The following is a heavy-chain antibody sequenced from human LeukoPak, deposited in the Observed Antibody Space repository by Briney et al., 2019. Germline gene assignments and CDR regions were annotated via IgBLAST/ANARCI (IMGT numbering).Heavy chain of an antibody. CDR2: FYTDGDK. J-gene: IGHJ6*02. CDR3: ARGSCSSRSCYKRVNGLDV. D-gene: IGHD2-2*01. CDR1: GFTFSNFA. Sequence: GGSLRLSCAASGFTFSNFAMHWGRDAPGKGLEWGSAFYTDGDKHYGESVKGRFANSRENAKNSFYLQINTLRAGDTAVYYCARGSCSSRSCYKRVNGLDVWGQGTPVTVSS. V-gene: IGHV3-13*01.